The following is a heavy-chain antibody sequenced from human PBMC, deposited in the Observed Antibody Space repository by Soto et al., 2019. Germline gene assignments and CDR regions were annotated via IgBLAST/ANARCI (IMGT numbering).Heavy chain of an antibody. CDR2: ISGSGSTI. J-gene: IGHJ1*01. D-gene: IGHD2-8*01. Sequence: GGSLRLSCEATGFTFSSHEMNWIRQTPGKRLEWIAKISGSGSTINYADSVKGRFTISRDNVQRTLHLQMDSLRVEDTGVYYCARGSVYWGRGTLVTVSS. CDR1: GFTFSSHE. V-gene: IGHV3-48*03. CDR3: ARGSVY.